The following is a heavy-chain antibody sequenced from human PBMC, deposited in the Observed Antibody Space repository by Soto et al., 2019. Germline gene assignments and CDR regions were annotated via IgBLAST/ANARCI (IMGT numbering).Heavy chain of an antibody. D-gene: IGHD3-9*01. CDR2: INHSGST. CDR3: ARVRYYDILTGYYSYYYGMDV. V-gene: IGHV4-34*01. CDR1: GGSFSGYY. J-gene: IGHJ6*02. Sequence: SETLSLTCAVYGGSFSGYYWSWIRQPPGKGLEWIGEINHSGSTNYNPSLKSRVTISVDTSKNQFSLKLSSVTAADTAVYYCARVRYYDILTGYYSYYYGMDVWGQGTTVTVSS.